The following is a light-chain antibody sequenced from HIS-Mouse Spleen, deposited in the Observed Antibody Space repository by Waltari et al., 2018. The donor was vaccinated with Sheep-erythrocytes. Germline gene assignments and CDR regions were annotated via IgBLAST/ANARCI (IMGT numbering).Light chain of an antibody. Sequence: QSVLTQPPSVSEAPRQRVTISCSGHSSNIGNNAVNWYQQLPGTAPKLLIYYDDRRPSGVSDRFSGPKSGTSASLAISGLQSEDEADYYCAAWDDSLNGYVFGTGTKVTVL. J-gene: IGLJ1*01. CDR1: SSNIGNNA. V-gene: IGLV1-36*01. CDR3: AAWDDSLNGYV. CDR2: YDD.